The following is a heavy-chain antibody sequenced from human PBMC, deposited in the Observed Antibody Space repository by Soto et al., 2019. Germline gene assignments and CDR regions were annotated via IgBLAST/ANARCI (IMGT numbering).Heavy chain of an antibody. Sequence: QVQLVESGGGVVQPGRSLRLSCAASGFTFSSYAMHWVRQAPGKGLEWVAVISYDGSNKYYADSVKGRFTISRDNSKNTLYLQMNSLRAEDTAVYYCASSGVAGTGWYFDLLGRGTLVTVSS. CDR2: ISYDGSNK. D-gene: IGHD6-19*01. V-gene: IGHV3-30-3*01. J-gene: IGHJ2*01. CDR3: ASSGVAGTGWYFDL. CDR1: GFTFSSYA.